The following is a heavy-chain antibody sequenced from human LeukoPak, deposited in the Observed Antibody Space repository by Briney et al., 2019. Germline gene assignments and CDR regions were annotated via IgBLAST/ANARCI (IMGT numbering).Heavy chain of an antibody. V-gene: IGHV4-38-2*02. D-gene: IGHD1-26*01. J-gene: IGHJ4*02. CDR2: IYHSGRT. Sequence: SETLSLTCTVSGGSISSHYWSWIRQPPGKGLEWIGSIYHSGRTYYNPSLKSRVSISVDTSKNHFSLNLTSVTAADTAVYYCARDMGRLPFDYWGQGTLVTVSS. CDR3: ARDMGRLPFDY. CDR1: GGSISSHY.